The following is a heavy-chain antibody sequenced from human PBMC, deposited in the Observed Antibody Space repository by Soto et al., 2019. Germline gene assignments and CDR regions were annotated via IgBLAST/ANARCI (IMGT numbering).Heavy chain of an antibody. CDR2: LSPNSGNT. CDR3: ARVGPPADP. V-gene: IGHV1-8*01. Sequence: GASVKVSCKASGYTFTSYDINWVRQATGQGLEWMGWLSPNSGNTGSAQKFQGRVTITRDTSASTAYMELSSLRSEDTAVYYCARVGPPADPWGQGTLVTVSS. CDR1: GYTFTSYD. J-gene: IGHJ5*02.